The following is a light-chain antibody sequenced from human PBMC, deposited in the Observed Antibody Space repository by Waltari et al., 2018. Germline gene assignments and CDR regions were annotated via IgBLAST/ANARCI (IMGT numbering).Light chain of an antibody. CDR3: QSYDSGLSGSV. J-gene: IGLJ3*02. CDR1: SSNIGAGSD. CDR2: GNS. Sequence: QSVLAQPPSVSGAPGQRVTISCSGSSSNIGAGSDVHWYQHLPGTAPKLLIYGNSNRPSGVPDRFSGSKSGTSASLAITGLQAEDEADYYCQSYDSGLSGSVFGGGTKLTVL. V-gene: IGLV1-40*01.